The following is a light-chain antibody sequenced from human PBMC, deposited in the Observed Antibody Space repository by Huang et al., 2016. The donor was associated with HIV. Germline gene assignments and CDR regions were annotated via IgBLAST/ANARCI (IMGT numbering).Light chain of an antibody. CDR2: GAS. CDR1: QNVLYISNNKNY. V-gene: IGKV4-1*01. CDR3: QQYYSTPFT. Sequence: DIVMTQSPDSLAVSLGERATINCKSSQNVLYISNNKNYLAWYQQKPGQPPKLLIYGASTRKSGVPYRFSGSGSGTDFTLTISSLQAEDVAVYYCQQYYSTPFTFGQATKLEIK. J-gene: IGKJ2*01.